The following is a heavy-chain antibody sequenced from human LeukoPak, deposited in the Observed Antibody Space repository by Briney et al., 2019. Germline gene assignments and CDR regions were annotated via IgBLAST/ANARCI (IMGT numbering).Heavy chain of an antibody. CDR1: DGSINSYY. Sequence: SETLSLTCTVSDGSINSYYWNWIRWPPGKGLEWIGYIYYNGNTNYSPSLKSRVTMSVDTSKNLFSLRVSSVTAADTAVYYCARGRSNYYGMDVWGQGTTVTVSS. CDR2: IYYNGNT. D-gene: IGHD1-26*01. CDR3: ARGRSNYYGMDV. V-gene: IGHV4-59*01. J-gene: IGHJ6*02.